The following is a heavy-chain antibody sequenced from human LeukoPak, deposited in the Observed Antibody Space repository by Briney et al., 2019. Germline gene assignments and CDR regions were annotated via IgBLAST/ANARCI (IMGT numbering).Heavy chain of an antibody. J-gene: IGHJ4*02. Sequence: QPGGSLRLSCAASGFTFSSYEMNWVRQAPGKGLEWVSYISSSGSTIYYADSVKGRFTISRDNAKNSLYLQMNSLGAEDTAVYYCARAYSYGIFYFDYWGQGTLVTVSS. CDR2: ISSSGSTI. D-gene: IGHD5-18*01. CDR3: ARAYSYGIFYFDY. V-gene: IGHV3-48*03. CDR1: GFTFSSYE.